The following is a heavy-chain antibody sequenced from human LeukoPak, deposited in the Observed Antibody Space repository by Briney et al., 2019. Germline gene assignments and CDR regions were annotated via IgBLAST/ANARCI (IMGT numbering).Heavy chain of an antibody. V-gene: IGHV3-23*01. CDR3: AKFEGALLGNYYMDV. Sequence: GGSLRLSCAVSGFPFSDFAMSWVRQAPGKGLEWVSTLSGSGDNTYYADSVKGRFTISRDNSKNTLFLQMVGLRAEDRAVYCCAKFEGALLGNYYMDVWGKGTTVTVSS. CDR1: GFPFSDFA. CDR2: LSGSGDNT. J-gene: IGHJ6*03.